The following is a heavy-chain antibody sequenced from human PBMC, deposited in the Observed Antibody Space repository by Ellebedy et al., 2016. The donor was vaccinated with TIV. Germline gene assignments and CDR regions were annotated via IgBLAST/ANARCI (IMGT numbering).Heavy chain of an antibody. CDR2: TYYRSKWYT. Sequence: SQTLSLTCAIPGDSVSSKSAAWPWLSQSLCRDLECLGRTYYRSKWYTEYEVSVESRITINSDTSKNQFSLQLSSVTPEDTAIYYCAREIRAYDSWGQGTLGTVSS. CDR3: AREIRAYDS. J-gene: IGHJ4*02. V-gene: IGHV6-1*01. CDR1: GDSVSSKSAA.